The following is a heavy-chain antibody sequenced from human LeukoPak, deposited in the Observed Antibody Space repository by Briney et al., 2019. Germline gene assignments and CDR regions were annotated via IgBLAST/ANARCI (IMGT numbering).Heavy chain of an antibody. J-gene: IGHJ3*02. CDR1: GFSFSSYS. CDR3: TTDGVVVIEDAFDI. CDR2: IDYSSNYI. Sequence: GGSLRVSCAASGFSFSSYSMNWVRQAPGKGLEWVSSIDYSSNYIYTADSVKGRFTTSRDNAKNSLDLQMNSLKAEDTAVYYCTTDGVVVIEDAFDIWGQGTMVTVSS. D-gene: IGHD3-22*01. V-gene: IGHV3-21*01.